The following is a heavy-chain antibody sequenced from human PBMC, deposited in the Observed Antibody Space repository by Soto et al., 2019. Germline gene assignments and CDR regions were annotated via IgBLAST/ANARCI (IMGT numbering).Heavy chain of an antibody. V-gene: IGHV3-74*01. D-gene: IGHD2-15*01. CDR3: ARGDCGGGTCYSLAGSFYYYMDV. J-gene: IGHJ6*03. CDR1: GFTFGNYW. Sequence: EVQLVESGGGLVQPGGYLRLSCAASGFTFGNYWMYWVRQAPGKGLVWVSRINSDGSVSSYADSVKGRLTISRDNVKNTLYLQMDSLRVEDTAVYYCARGDCGGGTCYSLAGSFYYYMDVWGKGTTVTVFS. CDR2: INSDGSVS.